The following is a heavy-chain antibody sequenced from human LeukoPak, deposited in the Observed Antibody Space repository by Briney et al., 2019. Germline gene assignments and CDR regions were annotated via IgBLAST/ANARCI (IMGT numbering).Heavy chain of an antibody. V-gene: IGHV1-18*01. J-gene: IGHJ4*02. D-gene: IGHD5-18*01. CDR2: ISAYNGNT. CDR1: GYTFTSYG. CDR3: ARTVGGSSYGYPNYYFDY. Sequence: WASVKVSCKASGYTFTSYGISWVRQAPGQGLEWMGWISAYNGNTNYAQKLQGRVTMTTDTSTRTAYMDVRSLRSDDTAMYYCARTVGGSSYGYPNYYFDYWGQGTLVTVSS.